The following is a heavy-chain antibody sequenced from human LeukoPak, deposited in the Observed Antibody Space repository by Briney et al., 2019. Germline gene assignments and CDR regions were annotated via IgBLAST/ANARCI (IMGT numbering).Heavy chain of an antibody. J-gene: IGHJ4*02. Sequence: PGGSLRLSCEVSGFTFSSYHMNWVRQAPGMGLEWVSSIGSSGSYIYYADSLTGRFTISRANAKNSLYLQMNSLRAEDTAMYYCARRATTERGHSYGLDFWGQGTLVTVSS. CDR2: IGSSGSYI. CDR3: ARRATTERGHSYGLDF. CDR1: GFTFSSYH. D-gene: IGHD5-18*01. V-gene: IGHV3-21*01.